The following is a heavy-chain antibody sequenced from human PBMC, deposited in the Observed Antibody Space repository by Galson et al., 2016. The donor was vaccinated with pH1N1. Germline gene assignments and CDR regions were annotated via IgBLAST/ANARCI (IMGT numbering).Heavy chain of an antibody. CDR1: GDSVSSNSAT. V-gene: IGHV6-1*01. CDR3: ARGVMDNDCWSGYQDHAAFDI. J-gene: IGHJ3*02. D-gene: IGHD3-3*01. CDR2: TYYRSKWYN. Sequence: CAISGDSVSSNSATWNWIRQSPSRGLEWLGRTYYRSKWYNDYAESVKSRIIISPDTSKNQLSLQLNSVTPADTAVYYCARGVMDNDCWSGYQDHAAFDIWGQGTMVIVSS.